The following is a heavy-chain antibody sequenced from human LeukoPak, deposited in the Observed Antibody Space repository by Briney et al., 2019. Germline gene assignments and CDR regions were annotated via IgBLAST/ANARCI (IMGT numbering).Heavy chain of an antibody. CDR3: ARDPRGGSYYFDN. V-gene: IGHV1-69*08. J-gene: IGHJ4*02. Sequence: SVKVSCKVSGGTFISYSLSWVRQAPGQGLEWMGRIISVRDTANYTQKFQGRVTITLDQSTSTTYMTLSGLRSEDSAMYYCARDPRGGSYYFDNWGQGTLVTVSS. D-gene: IGHD1-26*01. CDR1: GGTFISYS. CDR2: IISVRDTA.